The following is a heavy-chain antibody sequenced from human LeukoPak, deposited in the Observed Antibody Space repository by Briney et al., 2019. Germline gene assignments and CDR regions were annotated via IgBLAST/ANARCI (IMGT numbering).Heavy chain of an antibody. CDR3: ATDRGLR. Sequence: GGSLRLSCAASGLTFSDYWMYWVRQAPGKGLEWGANIKYDGSEKYYVDSVKGRFTISRDNAKNSLYLQMNSLRVEDTAMYYCATDRGLRWGKGTTVTVSS. V-gene: IGHV3-7*03. CDR2: IKYDGSEK. J-gene: IGHJ6*04. CDR1: GLTFSDYW.